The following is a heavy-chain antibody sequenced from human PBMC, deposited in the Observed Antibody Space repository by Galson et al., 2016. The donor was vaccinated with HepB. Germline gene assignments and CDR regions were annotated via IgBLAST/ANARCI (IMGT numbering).Heavy chain of an antibody. CDR2: INHSGST. J-gene: IGHJ4*02. CDR1: GGSLSGHY. CDR3: ARGLTLDY. Sequence: SETLSLTCAVYGGSLSGHYWSWIRQPPGKGLEWIGEINHSGSTNYNSSLKSQVTISVDTSKNQFSLKLSSVTATDTAIYYCARGLTLDYWGQGTLVTVSS. V-gene: IGHV4-34*01.